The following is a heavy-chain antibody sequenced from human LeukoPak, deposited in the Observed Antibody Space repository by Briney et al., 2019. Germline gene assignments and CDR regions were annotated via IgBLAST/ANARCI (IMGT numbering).Heavy chain of an antibody. J-gene: IGHJ5*02. CDR2: IYYSGTT. CDR3: AREGLGYCSGGSCYPNWFDP. CDR1: GDSINDYY. Sequence: PSETLSLTCTVSGDSINDYYWTWIRQSPEKGLEWIGYIYYSGTTTYNPSLRSRVTISLDTSKNHFSLKLSSVTAADTAVYYCAREGLGYCSGGSCYPNWFDPWGQGTLVIVSS. V-gene: IGHV4-59*12. D-gene: IGHD2-15*01.